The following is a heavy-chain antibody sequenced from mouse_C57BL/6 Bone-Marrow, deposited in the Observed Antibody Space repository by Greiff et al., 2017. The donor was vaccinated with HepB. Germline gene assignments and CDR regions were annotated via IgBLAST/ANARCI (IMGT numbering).Heavy chain of an antibody. Sequence: VQLQESGPELVKPGASVKISCKASGYSFTSYYIHWVKQRPGQGLEWIGWIYPGSGNTKYNEKFKGKATLTADTSSSTAYMQLSSLTSEDSAVSYCHYDDAAYYALAYWGQGTSVTVSS. CDR1: GYSFTSYY. V-gene: IGHV1-66*01. CDR3: HYDDAAYYALAY. J-gene: IGHJ4*01. D-gene: IGHD2-4*01. CDR2: IYPGSGNT.